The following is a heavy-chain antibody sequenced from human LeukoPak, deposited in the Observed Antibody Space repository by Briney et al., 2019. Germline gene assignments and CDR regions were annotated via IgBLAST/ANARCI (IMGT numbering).Heavy chain of an antibody. Sequence: ASVKVSCKASGYTFTGYYMHWVRQAPGQGLEWMGIINPSVGSTSYAQKFQGRVTMTRDTSTSTVYMELSSLRAEDTAVYYCVRRIEPDYESPTYYYDSSGYYVDYWGQGALVAVSS. V-gene: IGHV1-46*03. D-gene: IGHD3-22*01. J-gene: IGHJ4*02. CDR2: INPSVGST. CDR1: GYTFTGYY. CDR3: VRRIEPDYESPTYYYDSSGYYVDY.